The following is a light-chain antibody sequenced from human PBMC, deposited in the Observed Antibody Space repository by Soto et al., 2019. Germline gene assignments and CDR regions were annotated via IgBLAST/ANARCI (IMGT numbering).Light chain of an antibody. Sequence: QSVLAQPPSVSGAPGQRGTISCTGSSSKNRATYDVQWYQQLPGTAPKLLIYGNSNRPSGVPDRFSGSKSGTSASLAITGLQADDEADYYCQSYDSSLSAHYVFGTGTKVTVL. J-gene: IGLJ1*01. CDR3: QSYDSSLSAHYV. CDR2: GNS. V-gene: IGLV1-40*01. CDR1: SSKNRATYD.